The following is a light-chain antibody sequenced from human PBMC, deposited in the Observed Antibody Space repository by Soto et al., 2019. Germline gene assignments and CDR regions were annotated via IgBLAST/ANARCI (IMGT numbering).Light chain of an antibody. CDR3: SSYTSSGTYV. V-gene: IGLV2-14*01. CDR2: DAS. Sequence: QSALAQPASVSGSPGQSITISCTGTSSDVGGYNYVSWYQQHPGKAPKVMIYDASNRSSGVSNRFSGSKSGNTAALTISGLQAEDEADYFCSSYTSSGTYVFGTGTKLTVL. CDR1: SSDVGGYNY. J-gene: IGLJ1*01.